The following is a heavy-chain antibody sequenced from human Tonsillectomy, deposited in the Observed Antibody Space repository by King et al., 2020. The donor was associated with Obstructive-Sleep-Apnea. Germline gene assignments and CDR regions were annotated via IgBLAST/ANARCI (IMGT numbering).Heavy chain of an antibody. Sequence: QLQESGPGLVKPSETLSLTCTVSGGSISGSSYYWGWIRQPPGKGLEWIGSIYYSGSTYYNPSLKSRVTISVDTSKNQFSLKLSSVTAADTAVYYCASTDYYGSGSYYNVYFDYWGQGTLVTVSS. CDR3: ASTDYYGSGSYYNVYFDY. CDR2: IYYSGST. D-gene: IGHD3-10*01. J-gene: IGHJ4*02. CDR1: GGSISGSSYY. V-gene: IGHV4-39*01.